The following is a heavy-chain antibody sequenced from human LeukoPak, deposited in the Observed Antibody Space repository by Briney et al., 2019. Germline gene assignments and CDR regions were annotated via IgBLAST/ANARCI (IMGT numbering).Heavy chain of an antibody. CDR1: GGCISSYY. CDR2: IYYSGST. CDR3: ARAALRTPLTYFDY. J-gene: IGHJ4*02. V-gene: IGHV4-59*12. D-gene: IGHD5-12*01. Sequence: ILSETLSLTCTVSGGCISSYYWSWIRQPPGKGLEWIGYIYYSGSTNYNPSLKSRVTISVDTSKNQFSLKLSSVTAADTAVYYCARAALRTPLTYFDYWGQGTLVTVSS.